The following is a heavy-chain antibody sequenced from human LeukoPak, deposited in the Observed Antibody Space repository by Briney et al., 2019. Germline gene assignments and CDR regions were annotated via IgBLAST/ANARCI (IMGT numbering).Heavy chain of an antibody. CDR3: ARDPDIVVPDY. J-gene: IGHJ4*02. CDR1: GFTFSSYA. V-gene: IGHV3-23*01. CDR2: ISGSGGST. Sequence: GGSLRLSCAASGFTFSSYAMSWVRQAPGKGLEWVSGISGSGGSTNYADSVKGRFTISRDNSKNTLYLQMNSLRAEDTAVYYCARDPDIVVPDYWGQGTLVTVSS. D-gene: IGHD2-15*01.